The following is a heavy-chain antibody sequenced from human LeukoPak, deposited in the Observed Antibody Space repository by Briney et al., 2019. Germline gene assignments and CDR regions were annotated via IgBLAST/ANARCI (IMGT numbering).Heavy chain of an antibody. D-gene: IGHD5-18*01. V-gene: IGHV3-23*01. CDR3: AKDRRLGYGYGYHDY. CDR2: ISGSGGST. CDR1: GFTFSSYA. J-gene: IGHJ4*02. Sequence: PGGSLRLSCAASGFTFSSYAMSWVRQAPGKGLEWVSAISGSGGSTYYADSVKGRFTISRDNSKNTLYLQMNSLRAEDTAVYYCAKDRRLGYGYGYHDYWGQGTLVTVSS.